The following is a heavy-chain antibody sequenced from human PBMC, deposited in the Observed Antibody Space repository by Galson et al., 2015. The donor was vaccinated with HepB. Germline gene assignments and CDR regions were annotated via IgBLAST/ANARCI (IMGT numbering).Heavy chain of an antibody. Sequence: SLRLSCAASGFTFSSYAMSWVRQAPGKGLEWVSAISGSGGSTYYADSVKGRFTISSDNSKNTLYLQMNSLRAEDTAVYYCASSVSSSIRNGMDVWGQGTTVTVSS. CDR3: ASSVSSSIRNGMDV. J-gene: IGHJ6*02. CDR2: ISGSGGST. CDR1: GFTFSSYA. V-gene: IGHV3-23*01. D-gene: IGHD6-13*01.